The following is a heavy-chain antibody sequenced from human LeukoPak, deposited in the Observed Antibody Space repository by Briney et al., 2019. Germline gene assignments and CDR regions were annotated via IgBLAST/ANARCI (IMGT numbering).Heavy chain of an antibody. CDR3: ARDFLDGMDV. CDR1: GFTFSNAW. J-gene: IGHJ6*02. V-gene: IGHV4-59*01. CDR2: IYYSGST. Sequence: PGGSLRLSCAASGFTFSNAWMSWVRQAPGKGLEWIGYIYYSGSTNYNPSLKSRVTISVDTSKNQFSLKLSSVTAADTAVYYCARDFLDGMDVWGQGTTVTVSS.